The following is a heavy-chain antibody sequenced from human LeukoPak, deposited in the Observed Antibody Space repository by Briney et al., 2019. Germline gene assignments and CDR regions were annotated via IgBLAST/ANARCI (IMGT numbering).Heavy chain of an antibody. CDR2: IHPGDSDI. CDR1: GYTFNNYW. Sequence: GESLKISCKGSGYTFNNYWIGWVRQMPGKGLEWMGVIHPGDSDIRYNPSFQGQVSISADKSTRTAYLQWSSLKTSDTAMYYCARADQFLWLGDARRPYYYGLDVWGQGTSVTVSS. CDR3: ARADQFLWLGDARRPYYYGLDV. D-gene: IGHD3-10*01. J-gene: IGHJ6*02. V-gene: IGHV5-51*01.